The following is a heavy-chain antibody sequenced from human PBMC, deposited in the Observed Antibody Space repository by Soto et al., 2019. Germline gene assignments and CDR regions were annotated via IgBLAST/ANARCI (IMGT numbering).Heavy chain of an antibody. Sequence: SETLSLTCAVSGVSISSGNWWTWVRQSPQRGLEYIGEIFHDGTANYYPSFERRVAIPVDTSKNQFSLKLTSVTAADTAIYFCARLVYDTRLNYMYFDFWGQGTLVTVS. CDR3: ARLVYDTRLNYMYFDF. CDR2: IFHDGTA. V-gene: IGHV4-4*02. D-gene: IGHD3-10*01. J-gene: IGHJ4*02. CDR1: GVSISSGNW.